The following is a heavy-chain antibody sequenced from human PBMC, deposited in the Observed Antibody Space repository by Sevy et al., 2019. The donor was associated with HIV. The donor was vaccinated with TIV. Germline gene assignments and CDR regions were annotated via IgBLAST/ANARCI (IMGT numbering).Heavy chain of an antibody. V-gene: IGHV4-59*01. CDR3: ARGSDSSSWDTFDY. D-gene: IGHD6-13*01. Sequence: SETLSLTCTVSGDSISSYYWSWIRQPPGKGLEWIGYIYYNGNTIYNPSLKSRVTISVETSKKQFSLRLTSVTAADTALYYCARGSDSSSWDTFDYWGQGTLVTVSS. CDR2: IYYNGNT. CDR1: GDSISSYY. J-gene: IGHJ4*02.